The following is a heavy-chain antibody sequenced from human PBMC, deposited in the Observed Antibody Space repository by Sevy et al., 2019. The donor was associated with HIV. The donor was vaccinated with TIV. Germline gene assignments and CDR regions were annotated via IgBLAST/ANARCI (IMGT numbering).Heavy chain of an antibody. V-gene: IGHV3-7*01. D-gene: IGHD6-13*01. J-gene: IGHJ4*02. CDR1: GFTFSSYW. CDR2: IKQDGSEK. CDR3: AREYSSSWNDY. Sequence: GGSLRLSCAASGFTFSSYWMSWVRQAPGKGLEWVANIKQDGSEKYYVDSVKGPFTNSRDNTKNSLYLQMNGLGAEDTAVYYCAREYSSSWNDYWGQGTLVTVSS.